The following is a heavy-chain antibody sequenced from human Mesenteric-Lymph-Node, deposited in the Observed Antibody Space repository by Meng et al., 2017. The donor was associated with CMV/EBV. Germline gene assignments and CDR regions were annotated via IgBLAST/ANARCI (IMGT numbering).Heavy chain of an antibody. CDR2: IYSGGSGT. CDR3: AKQYVNI. V-gene: IGHV3-23*03. Sequence: GGSLRLSCAASGFAFSTYAMNWVRQAPGKGLEWVSVIYSGGSGTYYADSVKGRFTISRDSSKNTLHLQMSSLRAEDTAVYYCAKQYVNIWGQGTMVTVSS. D-gene: IGHD3-16*01. CDR1: GFAFSTYA. J-gene: IGHJ3*02.